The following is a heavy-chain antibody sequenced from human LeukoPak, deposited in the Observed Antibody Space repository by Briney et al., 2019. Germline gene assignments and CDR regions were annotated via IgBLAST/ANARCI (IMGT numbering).Heavy chain of an antibody. D-gene: IGHD6-13*01. CDR3: AREPSYTSSWYTSCDY. CDR2: ITLSSSTI. V-gene: IGHV3-48*01. J-gene: IGHJ4*02. CDR1: GFTFSSYS. Sequence: GGSLRLSCAASGFTFSSYSMNWVRQAPGKGLEWVSYITLSSSTIYYADSVKGRFTISRDNAKNSVYLQMNSLRAEDTAVYYCAREPSYTSSWYTSCDYWGQGTLVTVSS.